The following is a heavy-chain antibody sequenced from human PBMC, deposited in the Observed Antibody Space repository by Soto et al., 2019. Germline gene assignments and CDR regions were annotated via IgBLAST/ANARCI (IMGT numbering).Heavy chain of an antibody. CDR2: ISYDGSNK. V-gene: IGHV3-30*18. Sequence: QVQLVESGGGVVQPGRSLRLSCAASGFTFSSYGMHWVRQAPGKGLEWVAVISYDGSNKYYADSVKGRFTISRDNSKNTLYLQMNSLRAEDTAVYYCAKCGMTPPAYYYGMDVWGQGTTVTVSS. D-gene: IGHD1-20*01. CDR1: GFTFSSYG. J-gene: IGHJ6*02. CDR3: AKCGMTPPAYYYGMDV.